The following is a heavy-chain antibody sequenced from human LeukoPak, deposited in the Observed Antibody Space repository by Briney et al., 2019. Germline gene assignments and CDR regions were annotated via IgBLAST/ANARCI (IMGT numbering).Heavy chain of an antibody. J-gene: IGHJ4*02. CDR3: ARDRLLWFGELLY. V-gene: IGHV4-39*07. CDR1: GGSISSSSYY. Sequence: PSETLSLTCTVSGGSISSSSYYWGWIRQPPGKGLEWIGSIYYSGSTYYNPSLKSRVTISVDTSENQFSLKLSSVTAADTAVYYCARDRLLWFGELLYWGQGTLVTVSS. CDR2: IYYSGST. D-gene: IGHD3-10*01.